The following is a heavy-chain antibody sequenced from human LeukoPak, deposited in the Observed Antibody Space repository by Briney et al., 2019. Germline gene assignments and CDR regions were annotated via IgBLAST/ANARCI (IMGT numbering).Heavy chain of an antibody. CDR1: GFXFSSYE. J-gene: IGHJ4*02. D-gene: IGHD6-13*01. V-gene: IGHV3-48*03. CDR3: ASGIAASGTPDH. CDR2: ISSSGLTM. Sequence: GGSLRLSCAASGFXFSSYEINWVRQAPGRGLEWVSYISSSGLTMYYADSVKGRFIISRDNAKNSLYLQMNSLRAEDTAVYYCASGIAASGTPDHWGQGTLVTVSS.